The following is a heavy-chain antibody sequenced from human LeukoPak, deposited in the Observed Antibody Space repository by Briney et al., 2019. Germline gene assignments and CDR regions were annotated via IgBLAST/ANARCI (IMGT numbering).Heavy chain of an antibody. V-gene: IGHV4-61*02. CDR2: VYSSGST. D-gene: IGHD2-21*02. Sequence: PSETLSLTCTVSGGSISSGSYYWSWIRQPAGKGLEWIGRVYSSGSTDYNPSLKSRLSISVDTSKIQFSLRLSSVTVADTAVYYCARAYCVGDCTVLHIYFDNWGQGTLVTVSS. CDR3: ARAYCVGDCTVLHIYFDN. J-gene: IGHJ4*02. CDR1: GGSISSGSYY.